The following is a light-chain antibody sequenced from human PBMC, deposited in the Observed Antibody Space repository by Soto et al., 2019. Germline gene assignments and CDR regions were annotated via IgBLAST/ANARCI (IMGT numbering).Light chain of an antibody. CDR2: GAS. CDR3: PQYDTSLT. V-gene: IGKV3-20*01. CDR1: QSVSSNF. Sequence: EIVLTQSPGTLSLSPGERATLSCRASQSVSSNFLAWYQQKPGQAPRLLIYGASSRATDIPDRFSGSGSGTDFTLTISRLEPEDFAVYYCPQYDTSLTFGGGTKVEIK. J-gene: IGKJ4*01.